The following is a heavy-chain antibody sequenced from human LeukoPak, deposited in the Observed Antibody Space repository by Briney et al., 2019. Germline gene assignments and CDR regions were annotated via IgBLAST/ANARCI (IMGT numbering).Heavy chain of an antibody. CDR3: ARDKYGGNSNAFDI. CDR2: ISYDGSNK. CDR1: GFTFSSYA. D-gene: IGHD4-23*01. V-gene: IGHV3-30-3*01. Sequence: GGSLRLSCAASGFTFSSYAMHWVRQAPGKGLEWVAVISYDGSNKYYVDSVKGRFTISRDNAKNTLYLQMNSLRAEDTAVYYCARDKYGGNSNAFDIWGQGTLVTVSS. J-gene: IGHJ3*02.